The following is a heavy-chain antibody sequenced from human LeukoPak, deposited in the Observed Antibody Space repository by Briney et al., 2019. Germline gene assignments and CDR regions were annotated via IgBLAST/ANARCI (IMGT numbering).Heavy chain of an antibody. CDR3: ARDPNDFWSGYPPHFDY. D-gene: IGHD3-3*01. J-gene: IGHJ4*02. CDR1: GFPFGSYW. Sequence: GGSLRLSCVASGFPFGSYWMTWVRQAPGKGLEWVANIKQDGSKKSYVDSVKGRFTISRDNAKNSLYLQMNSLRAEDTAVYYCARDPNDFWSGYPPHFDYWGQGTLVTVSS. V-gene: IGHV3-7*01. CDR2: IKQDGSKK.